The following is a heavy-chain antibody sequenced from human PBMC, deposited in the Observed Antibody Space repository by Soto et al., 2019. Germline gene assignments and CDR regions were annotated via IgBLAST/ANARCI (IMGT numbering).Heavy chain of an antibody. CDR2: IYYSGSP. Sequence: PSETLSLTCTVSGGSISSYYWSWIRQPPGKGLEWIGYIYYSGSPNYSPSLKSRVTISVDTSKNQFSLRLISVTAADTAKYFCAREGNLGRWLQPLDFWGQGTLVTVSS. D-gene: IGHD5-12*01. V-gene: IGHV4-59*01. CDR1: GGSISSYY. J-gene: IGHJ4*02. CDR3: AREGNLGRWLQPLDF.